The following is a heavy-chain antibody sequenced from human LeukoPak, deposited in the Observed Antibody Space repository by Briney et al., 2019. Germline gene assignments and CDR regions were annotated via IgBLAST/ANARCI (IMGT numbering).Heavy chain of an antibody. Sequence: GGSLRLSCAASGFTFSSYSMNWVRRAPGKGLEWLSYIISSSSTIYYADSVKGRFTISRDNAKNSLYLQMNSLRAEDTAVYYCARGELLKGGAFDIWGQGTMVTVSS. CDR2: IISSSSTI. CDR3: ARGELLKGGAFDI. CDR1: GFTFSSYS. V-gene: IGHV3-48*04. D-gene: IGHD1-26*01. J-gene: IGHJ3*02.